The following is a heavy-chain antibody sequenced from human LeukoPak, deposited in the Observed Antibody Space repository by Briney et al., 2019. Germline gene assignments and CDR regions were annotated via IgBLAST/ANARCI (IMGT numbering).Heavy chain of an antibody. CDR1: GGSISSYY. J-gene: IGHJ6*03. CDR3: ARRQTYYYGSGSYCSSYYYYYYMDV. V-gene: IGHV4-59*04. D-gene: IGHD3-10*01. CDR2: IYYSGST. Sequence: SETLSLTCTVSGGSISSYYWSWIRQPPGKGLEWIGSIYYSGSTYYNPSLKSRVTISVDTSKNQFSLKLSSVTAADTAVYYCARRQTYYYGSGSYCSSYYYYYYMDVWGKGTTVTISS.